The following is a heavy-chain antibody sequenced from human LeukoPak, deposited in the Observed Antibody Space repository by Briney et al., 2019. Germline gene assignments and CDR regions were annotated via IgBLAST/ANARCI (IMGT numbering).Heavy chain of an antibody. D-gene: IGHD1-14*01. CDR3: ARGAPSNRDWTLLGGLYGYFDY. CDR1: GFTFSSYG. J-gene: IGHJ4*02. Sequence: PGGSLRLSCAASGFTFSSYGMHWVRQAPGKGLEWVAVIWYDGSNKYYADSVKGRFTISRDNTKNTLYLQMNSLRAEDTAVYYCARGAPSNRDWTLLGGLYGYFDYWGQGTLVTVSS. CDR2: IWYDGSNK. V-gene: IGHV3-33*01.